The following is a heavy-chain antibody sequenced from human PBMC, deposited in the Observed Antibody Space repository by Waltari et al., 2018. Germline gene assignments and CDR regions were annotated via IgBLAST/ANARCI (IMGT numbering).Heavy chain of an antibody. V-gene: IGHV4-59*01. J-gene: IGHJ5*02. CDR1: GGPISSYH. CDR3: ARGAVATPNWFDP. Sequence: QVQLQESGPGLVKPSETLSLTRTVSGGPISSYHWSWIGQAPGKGLEWIGYIYYCGCTFCNPSLSSRVAISVATSKYQCSLELSSVTAADTAVDYCARGAVATPNWFDPWGQGTLVTVSS. CDR2: IYYCGCT. D-gene: IGHD6-19*01.